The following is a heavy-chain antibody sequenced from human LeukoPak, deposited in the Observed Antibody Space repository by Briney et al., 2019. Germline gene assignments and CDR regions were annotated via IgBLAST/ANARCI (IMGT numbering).Heavy chain of an antibody. Sequence: SETLSLTCTVSGGSISSYYWSWIRQPPGKGLEWLGYIYYSGSTNYNPSLKSRVTISVDTSKNHFSLTLSSVTAADTAVYYCARGQKYIYGYTVTELGSRYFDYWGQGTLVTVSS. CDR1: GGSISSYY. CDR3: ARGQKYIYGYTVTELGSRYFDY. J-gene: IGHJ4*02. D-gene: IGHD5-18*01. V-gene: IGHV4-59*01. CDR2: IYYSGST.